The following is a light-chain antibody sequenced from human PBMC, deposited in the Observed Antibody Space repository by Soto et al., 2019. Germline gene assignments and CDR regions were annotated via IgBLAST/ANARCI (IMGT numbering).Light chain of an antibody. CDR2: DAS. J-gene: IGKJ4*01. CDR1: QSVSTW. Sequence: DIQMTQSPSTLSASVGDTVTITCRASQSVSTWLAWYQQKPGRAPQLLMYDASRLKTGAPSRFSGSGSGTELTLTITRLQPDDFATYHCQQYNTLSLTFGGGTKVEIK. CDR3: QQYNTLSLT. V-gene: IGKV1-5*01.